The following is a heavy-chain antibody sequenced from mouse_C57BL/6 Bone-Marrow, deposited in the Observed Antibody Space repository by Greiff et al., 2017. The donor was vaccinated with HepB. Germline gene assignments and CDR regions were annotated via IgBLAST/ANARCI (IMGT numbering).Heavy chain of an antibody. V-gene: IGHV2-9-1*01. CDR3: ARNHYGYDEGFAY. J-gene: IGHJ3*01. CDR2: IWTGGGT. CDR1: GFSLTSYA. D-gene: IGHD2-2*01. Sequence: VKVVESGPGLLAPSRSLSITCTVSGFSLTSYAISWVRQPPGKGLEWLGVIWTGGGTNYNSALKSRLSISKDNSKSQVFLKMNSLQTDDTARYYCARNHYGYDEGFAYWGQGTLVTVSA.